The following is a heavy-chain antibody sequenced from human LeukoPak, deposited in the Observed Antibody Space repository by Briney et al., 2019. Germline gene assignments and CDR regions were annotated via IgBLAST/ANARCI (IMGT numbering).Heavy chain of an antibody. V-gene: IGHV4-38-2*02. CDR2: IYHSGST. J-gene: IGHJ5*02. CDR1: GYSISSGYY. Sequence: SETLSLTCTVSGYSISSGYYWGWIRQPPGKGLEWIGSIYHSGSTYYNPSLKSRVTISVDTSKNQFSLKLSSVTAADTAVYYCARGPPSYDILTGYYWNPWGQGTLVTVSS. CDR3: ARGPPSYDILTGYYWNP. D-gene: IGHD3-9*01.